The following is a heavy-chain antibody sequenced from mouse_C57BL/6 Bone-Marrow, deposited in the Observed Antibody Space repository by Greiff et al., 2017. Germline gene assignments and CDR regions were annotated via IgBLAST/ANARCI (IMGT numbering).Heavy chain of an antibody. CDR2: IWRGGST. J-gene: IGHJ4*01. CDR3: AKFDGYPYAMDY. CDR1: GFSLTSYG. D-gene: IGHD2-3*01. Sequence: QVQLQQSGPGLVQPSQSLSITCTVSGFSLTSYGVHWVRQSPGKGLEWLGVIWRGGSTDYNAAFMSRLSITKDNSKSHVFFKMNSLQADDTAIYYCAKFDGYPYAMDYWGQGTSVTVAS. V-gene: IGHV2-5*01.